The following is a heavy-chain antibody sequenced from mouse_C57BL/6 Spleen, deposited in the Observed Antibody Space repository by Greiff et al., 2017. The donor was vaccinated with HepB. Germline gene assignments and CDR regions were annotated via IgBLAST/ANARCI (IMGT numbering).Heavy chain of an antibody. Sequence: LQESGAELVKPGASVKISCKASGYAFSSYWMNWVKQRPGKGLEWIGQIYPGDGDTNYNGKFKGKATLTADKSSSTAYMQLSSLTSEDSAVYFCARGDITRYFDVWGTGTTVTVSS. J-gene: IGHJ1*03. CDR1: GYAFSSYW. CDR2: IYPGDGDT. V-gene: IGHV1-80*01. CDR3: ARGDITRYFDV.